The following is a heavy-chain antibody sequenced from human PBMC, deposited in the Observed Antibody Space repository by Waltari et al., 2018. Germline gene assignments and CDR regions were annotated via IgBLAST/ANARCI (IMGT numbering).Heavy chain of an antibody. V-gene: IGHV4-31*03. J-gene: IGHJ4*02. CDR3: ASLRDYGDHIIDS. D-gene: IGHD4-17*01. Sequence: QVQLQESGPGLVKPSQTLSLTCNVSGVSISSGGYYWRWIRQHQGKGLEWIGYIYYSGSTYDNPSLKSRLTISVDTSKNQFSLKLSSVTAADTAVYYCASLRDYGDHIIDSWGQGTLVTVSS. CDR2: IYYSGST. CDR1: GVSISSGGYY.